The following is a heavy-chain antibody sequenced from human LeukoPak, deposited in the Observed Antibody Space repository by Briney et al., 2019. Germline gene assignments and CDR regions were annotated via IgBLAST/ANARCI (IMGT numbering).Heavy chain of an antibody. CDR1: GFTFSSHH. J-gene: IGHJ5*02. D-gene: IGHD3-10*01. CDR3: ARDRDYYGSGSYYGKGGMYNWFDP. V-gene: IGHV3-7*01. Sequence: GGSLRLPCVASGFTFSSHHMNWVRQTPGKGLESVATIKPDGSEKYYVASVKGRFTISRDNAKNSLYLQMNSLRAEDTAVYYCARDRDYYGSGSYYGKGGMYNWFDPWGQGTLVTVSS. CDR2: IKPDGSEK.